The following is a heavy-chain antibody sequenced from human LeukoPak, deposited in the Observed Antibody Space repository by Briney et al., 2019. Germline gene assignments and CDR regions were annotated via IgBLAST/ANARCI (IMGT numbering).Heavy chain of an antibody. Sequence: ASVKVSCKASGYTLTELSMHWVRQASGKGLEWMGGFDPKDGETIYAQKFQGRVTMTEDTSTDTAYMELSSLRSEDTAVYYCATYGDYVNGVPYYYYYYGMDVWRQGTTVTVSS. CDR1: GYTLTELS. CDR2: FDPKDGET. CDR3: ATYGDYVNGVPYYYYYYGMDV. V-gene: IGHV1-24*01. J-gene: IGHJ6*02. D-gene: IGHD4-17*01.